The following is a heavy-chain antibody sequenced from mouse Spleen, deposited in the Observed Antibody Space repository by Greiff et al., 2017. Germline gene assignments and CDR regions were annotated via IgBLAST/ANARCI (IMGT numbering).Heavy chain of an antibody. CDR3: ARVATATCFDY. V-gene: IGHV1-69*01. CDR1: GYTSTSYW. D-gene: IGHD1-2*01. Sequence: QVQLQQPGAELVMPGASVKLSCKASGYTSTSYWMHWVKQRPGQGLEWIGEIDPSDSYTNYNQKFKGKATLTVDKSSSTAYMQLSSLTSEDSAVYYCARVATATCFDYWGQGTTLTVSS. J-gene: IGHJ2*01. CDR2: IDPSDSYT.